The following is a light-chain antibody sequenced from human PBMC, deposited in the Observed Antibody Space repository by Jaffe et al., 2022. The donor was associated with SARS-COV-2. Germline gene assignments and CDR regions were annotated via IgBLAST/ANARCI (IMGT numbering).Light chain of an antibody. CDR3: QQYGNAPT. CDR2: GAS. V-gene: IGKV3-20*01. Sequence: EIVLTQSPGTLSLSPGARATLSCRASQSLSSNYLAWYQQKPGQAPRLLIYGASSRATGIPDRFSGSGSGTDFTLTISILEPEDFAVYYCQQYGNAPTFGQGTKLEIK. J-gene: IGKJ2*01. CDR1: QSLSSNY.